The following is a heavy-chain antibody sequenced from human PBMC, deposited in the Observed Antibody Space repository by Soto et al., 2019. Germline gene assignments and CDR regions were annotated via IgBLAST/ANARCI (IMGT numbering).Heavy chain of an antibody. CDR2: ISSSSSYI. V-gene: IGHV3-21*01. CDR3: AKRHRLAYGMDV. CDR1: GFTFSSYS. Sequence: GGSLRLSCAASGFTFSSYSMNWVRQAPGKGLEWVSSISSSSSYIYYADSVKGRFTISRDNAKNSLYLQMNSLRAEDTAVYYCAKRHRLAYGMDVWGQGTTVTVSS. D-gene: IGHD6-25*01. J-gene: IGHJ6*02.